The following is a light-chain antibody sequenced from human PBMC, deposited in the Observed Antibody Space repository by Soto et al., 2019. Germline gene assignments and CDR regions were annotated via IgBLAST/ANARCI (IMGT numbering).Light chain of an antibody. V-gene: IGKV1-39*01. CDR1: QSISVY. J-gene: IGKJ2*01. CDR3: QQTYRTPYT. CDR2: AAS. Sequence: DIQVTQSPSSLPVSIGDRITITCRSSQSISVYLNWYQKKPGTPPKLLIYAASNLQGGVPSSFSGRGSGTDFTLTISSLQPEDFATYYCQQTYRTPYTLGQGTKREI.